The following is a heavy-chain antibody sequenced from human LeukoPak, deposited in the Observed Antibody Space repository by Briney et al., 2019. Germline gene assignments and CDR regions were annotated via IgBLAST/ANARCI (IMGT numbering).Heavy chain of an antibody. CDR2: ISSSSSYI. J-gene: IGHJ4*02. CDR3: ARDHCSSTSCPSGDY. V-gene: IGHV3-21*01. CDR1: GFTFSSYS. D-gene: IGHD2-2*01. Sequence: GGSLRLSCAASGFTFSSYSMNWVRQAPGKGLEWVSSISSSSSYIYYADSVKGRFTISRDNAKNSLYLQMNSLRAEDTAVYYCARDHCSSTSCPSGDYWGQGTLVTVSS.